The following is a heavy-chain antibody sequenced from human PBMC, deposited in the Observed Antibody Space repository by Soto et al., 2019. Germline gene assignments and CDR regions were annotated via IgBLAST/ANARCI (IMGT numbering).Heavy chain of an antibody. J-gene: IGHJ6*02. V-gene: IGHV1-69*13. CDR1: GGTFSSYA. CDR3: ARERAARPLYYYGMDV. CDR2: IIPIFGTA. Sequence: ASVKVSCKASGGTFSSYAISWVRQAPGQGLEWMGGIIPIFGTANYAQKFQGRVTITADESTSTAYMELSSLRSEDTAVYYCARERAARPLYYYGMDVWGQGTTVTVSS. D-gene: IGHD6-6*01.